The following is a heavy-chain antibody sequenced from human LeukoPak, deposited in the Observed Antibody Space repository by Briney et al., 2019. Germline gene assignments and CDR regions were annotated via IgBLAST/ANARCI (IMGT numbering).Heavy chain of an antibody. J-gene: IGHJ4*02. V-gene: IGHV3-21*01. CDR3: ARDLSGIAGYTYGRGIDY. Sequence: GGSLRLSCAASGFTFSSYSMNWVRQAPGKGLEWLSSISGSSSYIYYADSVKGRFTISRDNARNSLYLQMKSLRAEDTAVYYCARDLSGIAGYTYGRGIDYWGQGTLVTVSS. D-gene: IGHD5-18*01. CDR2: ISGSSSYI. CDR1: GFTFSSYS.